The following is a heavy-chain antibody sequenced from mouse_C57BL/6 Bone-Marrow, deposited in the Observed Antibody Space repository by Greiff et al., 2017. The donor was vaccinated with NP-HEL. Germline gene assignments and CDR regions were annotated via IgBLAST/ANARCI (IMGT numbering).Heavy chain of an antibody. V-gene: IGHV1-66*01. CDR2: IYPGSGNT. J-gene: IGHJ2*01. CDR3: ARGGYYYGPFYFDY. CDR1: GYSFTSYY. Sequence: QVQLQQSGPELVKPGASVKISCKASGYSFTSYYIHWVKQRPGQGLGWIGWIYPGSGNTKYNEKFKGKATLTADTSSSTAYMQLSSLTSEDSAVYYCARGGYYYGPFYFDYWGQGTTLTVSS. D-gene: IGHD1-1*01.